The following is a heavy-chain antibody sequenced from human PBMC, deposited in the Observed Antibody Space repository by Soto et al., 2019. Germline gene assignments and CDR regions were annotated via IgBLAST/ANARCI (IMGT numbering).Heavy chain of an antibody. J-gene: IGHJ4*02. D-gene: IGHD1-26*01. CDR2: IRGSNGDT. V-gene: IGHV1-18*04. CDR1: GYTFINFG. CDR3: ARGRHRNREY. Sequence: QVQLVQSGGEVTKPGASVRVSCKTSGYTFINFGITWVRQAPGQGLVWVGKIRGSNGDTNYAPKLHGRFTMTTDTSSSSAYLELMTLRSDDTAGYYCARGRHRNREYWGQGTLVTVSS.